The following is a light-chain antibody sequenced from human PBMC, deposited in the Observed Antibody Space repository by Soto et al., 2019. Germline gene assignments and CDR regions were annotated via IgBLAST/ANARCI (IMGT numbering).Light chain of an antibody. CDR2: DNN. Sequence: QSVLTQSPSVSAAPGQKVTISCSGSSSNIGNNYVSWYQQLPGTAPKLLIYDNNKRPSGIPDRFSGSKSGTSGTLDIAVLQTGDEADYSCATWDGSLPGEVFGGGTELTVL. CDR1: SSNIGNNY. CDR3: ATWDGSLPGEV. V-gene: IGLV1-51*01. J-gene: IGLJ2*01.